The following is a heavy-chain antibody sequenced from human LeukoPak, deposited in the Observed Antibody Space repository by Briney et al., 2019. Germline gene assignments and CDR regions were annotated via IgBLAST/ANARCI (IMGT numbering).Heavy chain of an antibody. J-gene: IGHJ5*02. D-gene: IGHD3-3*01. CDR1: GGSISSHY. CDR3: AAYDFWSNWFDP. V-gene: IGHV4-59*11. Sequence: SETLSLTCTVSGGSISSHYWSWIRQPPGKGLEWIGYIYYSGSTNYDPSLKSRVTISVDTSKNQFSLKLSSVTAADTAVYYCAAYDFWSNWFDPWRQGTLVTVS. CDR2: IYYSGST.